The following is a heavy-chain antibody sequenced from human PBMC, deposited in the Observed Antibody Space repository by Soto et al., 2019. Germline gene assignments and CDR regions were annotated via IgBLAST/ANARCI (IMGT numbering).Heavy chain of an antibody. Sequence: SETLSLTCTVSGGSISSYYWSWIRQPPGKGLEWIGYIYYSGSTNYNPSLKSRVTISVDTSKNQFSLKLSSVTAADTAVYHCARVYGDSGWFDPWGQGTLVTVSS. V-gene: IGHV4-59*01. CDR3: ARVYGDSGWFDP. D-gene: IGHD4-17*01. CDR1: GGSISSYY. J-gene: IGHJ5*02. CDR2: IYYSGST.